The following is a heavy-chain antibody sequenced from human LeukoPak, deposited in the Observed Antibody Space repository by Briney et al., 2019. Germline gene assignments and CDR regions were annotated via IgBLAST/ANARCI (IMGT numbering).Heavy chain of an antibody. V-gene: IGHV4-34*01. CDR2: INHSGST. CDR1: GGSFSGYY. D-gene: IGHD2-2*02. J-gene: IGHJ6*03. CDR3: AGTIVVVPAAIKYYYYYMDV. Sequence: SETLSLTCAVYGGSFSGYYWSWIRQPPGKGLEWIGEINHSGSTNYNPSLKSRVTISVDTSKNQFSLKLSSVTAADTAVYYCAGTIVVVPAAIKYYYYYMDVWGKGTTVTVSS.